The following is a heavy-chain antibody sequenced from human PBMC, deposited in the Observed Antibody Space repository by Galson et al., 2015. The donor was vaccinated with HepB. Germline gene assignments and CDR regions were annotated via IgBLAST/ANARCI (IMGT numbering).Heavy chain of an antibody. CDR2: ISSSSSYI. D-gene: IGHD3-22*01. CDR3: ARDSSLDRYDSSGKYPDG. J-gene: IGHJ4*02. CDR1: GFTFSSYS. Sequence: SLRLSCAASGFTFSSYSMNWVRQAPGKGLEWVSSISSSSSYIYYADSVKGRFTISRDNAKNSLYLQMNSLRAEDTAVYYCARDSSLDRYDSSGKYPDGWGQGTLVTVSS. V-gene: IGHV3-21*01.